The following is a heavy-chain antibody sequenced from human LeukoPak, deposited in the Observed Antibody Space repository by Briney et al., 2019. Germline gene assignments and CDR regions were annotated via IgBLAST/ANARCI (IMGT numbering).Heavy chain of an antibody. CDR2: MHSNGNS. D-gene: IGHD3-10*01. Sequence: SETLSLTCTVSGGSVSSDYWSWIRQPPGKGLEWIGYMHSNGNSAYNPSLSSRVTVSLDTSKNQFSLRLESVTAADTALYYCARHVLLWLGEHIWGRGTMVAVSS. J-gene: IGHJ3*02. CDR1: GGSVSSDY. V-gene: IGHV4-59*08. CDR3: ARHVLLWLGEHI.